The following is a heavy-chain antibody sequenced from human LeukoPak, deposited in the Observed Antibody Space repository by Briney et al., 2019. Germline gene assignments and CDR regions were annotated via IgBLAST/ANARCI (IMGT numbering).Heavy chain of an antibody. CDR2: ISGSGGST. CDR3: AKDHYYDSSGYRVNWFDP. D-gene: IGHD3-22*01. CDR1: GFTFSSYA. V-gene: IGHV3-23*01. Sequence: GRSLRLSCAASGFTFSSYAMSWVRQAPGKGLEWVSAISGSGGSTYYADSVKGRFTISRDNSKNTLYLQMNSLRAEDTAVYYCAKDHYYDSSGYRVNWFDPWGQGTLVTVSS. J-gene: IGHJ5*02.